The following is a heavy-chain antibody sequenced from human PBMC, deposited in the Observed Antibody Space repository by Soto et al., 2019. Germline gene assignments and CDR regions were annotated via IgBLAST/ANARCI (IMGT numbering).Heavy chain of an antibody. CDR1: GFTFSSYA. J-gene: IGHJ4*02. CDR2: ISGSGGST. CDR3: AKVYNWIFAHFDY. D-gene: IGHD1-20*01. V-gene: IGHV3-23*01. Sequence: PGGSLRLSCAASGFTFSSYAMSWVRQAPGKGLEWVSAISGSGGSTYYADSVKGRFTIPRDNSKNTLYLQMNSLRAEDTAVYYCAKVYNWIFAHFDYWGQGTLVTVSS.